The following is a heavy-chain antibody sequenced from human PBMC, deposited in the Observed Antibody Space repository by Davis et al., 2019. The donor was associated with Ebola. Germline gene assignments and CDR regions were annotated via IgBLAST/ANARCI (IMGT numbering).Heavy chain of an antibody. CDR2: MSGSGGST. CDR3: AKVKVQQLIPRMGY. V-gene: IGHV3-23*01. Sequence: PGGSLRLSCAASGFTFSDYAMSWVRQAPGKGLEWVSAMSGSGGSTYYTDSVKGRFTISRDNAKNTLYLQMNSLRAEDTAVYYCAKVKVQQLIPRMGYWGQGTLVTVSS. J-gene: IGHJ4*02. D-gene: IGHD6-13*01. CDR1: GFTFSDYA.